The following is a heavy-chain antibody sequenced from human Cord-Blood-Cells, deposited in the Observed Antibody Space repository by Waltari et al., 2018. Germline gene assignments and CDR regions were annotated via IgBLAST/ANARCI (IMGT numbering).Heavy chain of an antibody. V-gene: IGHV4-39*01. CDR1: GGSISSSSYY. Sequence: QLQLQESGPGLVKPSETLSLTCTVSGGSISSSSYYWGWIRQPPGKGLEWIGSIYYSGRTSYNPSLKSRVTISVDTSKNQFSLKLSSVTAADTAVYYCARQPSSGWYYYYYGMDVWGQGTTVTVSS. CDR2: IYYSGRT. J-gene: IGHJ6*02. D-gene: IGHD6-19*01. CDR3: ARQPSSGWYYYYYGMDV.